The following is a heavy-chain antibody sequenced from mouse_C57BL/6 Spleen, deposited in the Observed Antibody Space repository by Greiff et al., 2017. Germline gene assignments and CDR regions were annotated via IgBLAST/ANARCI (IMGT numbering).Heavy chain of an antibody. Sequence: EVKLVESGGGLVQPKGSLKLSCSASGFSFNTYAMNWVRQAPGKGLEWVARKRSKSNNYATYYADSVKDRFTISRDDSESMRYLQMNNLKTEDTAMYYCVRPGRDYAMYYWGQGTSVTVSS. CDR1: GFSFNTYA. CDR3: VRPGRDYAMYY. CDR2: KRSKSNNYAT. J-gene: IGHJ4*01. V-gene: IGHV10-1*01.